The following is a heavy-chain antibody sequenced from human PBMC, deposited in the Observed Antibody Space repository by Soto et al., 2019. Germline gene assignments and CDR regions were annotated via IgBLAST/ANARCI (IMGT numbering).Heavy chain of an antibody. V-gene: IGHV1-2*02. J-gene: IGHJ4*02. CDR1: GYTFTGYY. Sequence: ASVRVSCKASGYTFTGYYLHWVRQAPGQGLEWMGWINPNSGGTNYAQKFQGRVTMTRDTSISTAYMELSRLRSDDTAVYYCARGRTGTTSYFDYWGQGNLVTVSS. CDR2: INPNSGGT. CDR3: ARGRTGTTSYFDY. D-gene: IGHD1-1*01.